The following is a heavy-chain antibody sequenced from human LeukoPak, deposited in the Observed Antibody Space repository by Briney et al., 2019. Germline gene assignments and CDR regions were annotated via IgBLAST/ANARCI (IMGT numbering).Heavy chain of an antibody. J-gene: IGHJ5*02. CDR3: ARAYNWKLDP. Sequence: GGSLRLCCAASGFTISSHLMYWVRQPPGKGLVWVSRIISDGTTTYADSVKGRFTISRDNAKNTLYLEMNSLRAEDTALYYCARAYNWKLDPWGQGTLVTVSS. V-gene: IGHV3-74*03. D-gene: IGHD1-20*01. CDR1: GFTISSHL. CDR2: IISDGTT.